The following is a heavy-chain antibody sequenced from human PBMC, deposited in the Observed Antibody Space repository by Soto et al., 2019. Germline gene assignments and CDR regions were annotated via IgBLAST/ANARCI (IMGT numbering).Heavy chain of an antibody. CDR3: ARDRPHYDFWSGYYTPLYHYYGMDV. Sequence: ASVKVSCKASGYTFTSYGISWVRQAPGQGLEWMGWISAYNGNTNYAQKLQGRVTMTTDTSTSTAYMELRSLRSDDTAVYYCARDRPHYDFWSGYYTPLYHYYGMDVWGPGTTVTVSS. D-gene: IGHD3-3*01. CDR1: GYTFTSYG. V-gene: IGHV1-18*04. J-gene: IGHJ6*02. CDR2: ISAYNGNT.